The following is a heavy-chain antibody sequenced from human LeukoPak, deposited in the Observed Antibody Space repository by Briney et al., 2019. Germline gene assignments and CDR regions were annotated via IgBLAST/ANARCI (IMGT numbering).Heavy chain of an antibody. D-gene: IGHD1-1*01. CDR2: IYYSGST. CDR1: GGSISSSSYY. CDR3: ARDSETDAEYFDL. V-gene: IGHV4-61*01. J-gene: IGHJ2*01. Sequence: PSETLSLTCTVSGGSISSSSYYWGWIRQPPGKGLEWIGYIYYSGSTNYNPSLKSRVTISVDTSKNQFSLKLSSVTAADTAVYYCARDSETDAEYFDLWGRGTLVTVSS.